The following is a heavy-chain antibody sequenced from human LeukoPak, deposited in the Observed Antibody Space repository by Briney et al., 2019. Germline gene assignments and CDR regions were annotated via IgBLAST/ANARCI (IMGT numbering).Heavy chain of an antibody. V-gene: IGHV3-53*01. CDR2: IYSGGST. CDR1: GFTVSSNY. J-gene: IGHJ3*02. CDR3: ASRLWVDAFDI. D-gene: IGHD2-21*01. Sequence: PGGSLRLSCAASGFTVSSNYMSWVRQAPGKGLEWVSVIYSGGSTYYADSVKGRFTISRDNSKNTLYLQMNSLRAEDTAVYYCASRLWVDAFDIWGQGTMVTVSS.